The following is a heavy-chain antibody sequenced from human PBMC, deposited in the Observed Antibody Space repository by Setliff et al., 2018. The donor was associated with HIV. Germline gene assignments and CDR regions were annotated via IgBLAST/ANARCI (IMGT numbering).Heavy chain of an antibody. CDR2: ISGYSGNT. D-gene: IGHD6-19*01. CDR3: ARVQWVVSSNVGLDY. V-gene: IGHV1-18*01. J-gene: IGHJ4*02. CDR1: GYTFTSYG. Sequence: ASVKISCKASGYTFTSYGISWLRQAPGQGLEWMGWISGYSGNTNYAQKFQDRVTMTTDTPTSTVYMELRSLRSDDTAVYYCARVQWVVSSNVGLDYWGQGTLVTVSS.